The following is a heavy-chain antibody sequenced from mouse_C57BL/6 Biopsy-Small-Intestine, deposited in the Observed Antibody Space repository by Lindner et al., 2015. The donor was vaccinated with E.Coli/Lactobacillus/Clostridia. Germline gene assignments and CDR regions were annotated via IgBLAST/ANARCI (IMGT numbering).Heavy chain of an antibody. CDR2: IIPVLGVE. V-gene: IGHV14-2*02. Sequence: EESEGTFSGYGISWVRQAPGQGLEWMGRIIPVLGVEKYAQNLQGRVTITADTSTSTAYMELSSLRSEDTAVYYCARCLRSGSDYDYAAEYWGQGTLVTVSS. CDR3: ARCLRSGSDYDYAAEY. D-gene: IGHD2-4*01. CDR1: EGTFSGYG. J-gene: IGHJ4*01.